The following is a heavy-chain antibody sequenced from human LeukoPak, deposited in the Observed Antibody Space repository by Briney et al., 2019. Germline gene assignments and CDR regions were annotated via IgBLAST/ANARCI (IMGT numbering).Heavy chain of an antibody. CDR2: IYYSGST. V-gene: IGHV4-31*03. D-gene: IGHD3-3*01. CDR3: ARVRFLEWLSITYYFDY. J-gene: IGHJ4*02. CDR1: GGSISSGGYY. Sequence: SQTLSLTCTVSGGSISSGGYYWSWIRQHPGKGLEWIGYIYYSGSTYYNPSLKSRVTISVDTSKNQFSLKLGSVTAADTAVYCCARVRFLEWLSITYYFDYWGQGTLVTVSS.